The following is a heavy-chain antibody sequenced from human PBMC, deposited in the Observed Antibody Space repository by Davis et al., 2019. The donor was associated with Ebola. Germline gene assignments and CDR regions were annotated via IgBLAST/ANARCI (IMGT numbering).Heavy chain of an antibody. CDR2: IYNGGST. CDR3: ARQLPYYSYGMDV. Sequence: GGSLRLSCAASGFTFSSYGMNWVRQAPGKGLEWVSVIYNGGSTYYADSVKGQFTISRDNSKNTLYLQMNSLRAEDTAVYFCARQLPYYSYGMDVWGQGTTVTVSS. V-gene: IGHV3-53*01. D-gene: IGHD2-2*01. J-gene: IGHJ6*02. CDR1: GFTFSSYG.